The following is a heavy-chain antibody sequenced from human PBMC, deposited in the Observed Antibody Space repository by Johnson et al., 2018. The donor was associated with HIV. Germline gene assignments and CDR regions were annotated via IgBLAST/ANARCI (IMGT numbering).Heavy chain of an antibody. CDR2: ISYDGSNK. CDR3: AKDVGAFDI. J-gene: IGHJ3*02. Sequence: QVQLVESGGGVVQPGRSLRLSCAASGFTFSSYGMHWVRQAPGKGLEWVAVISYDGSNKYYADSVKGRITISRENSKNTLYLQMNSLRTEDTAVYYCAKDVGAFDIWGQGTMVTVSS. V-gene: IGHV3-30*18. CDR1: GFTFSSYG.